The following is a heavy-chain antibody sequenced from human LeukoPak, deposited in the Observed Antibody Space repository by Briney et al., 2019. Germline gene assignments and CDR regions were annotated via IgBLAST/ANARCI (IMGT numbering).Heavy chain of an antibody. CDR1: GFTFSSYA. J-gene: IGHJ4*02. V-gene: IGHV3-23*01. D-gene: IGHD5-12*01. Sequence: PGGSLRLSCAASGFTFSSYAMSWVRQAPGRGLEWVSAISGSGGSTYYADSVKGRFTISRDNSKNTLYLQMNSLRAEDTAVYYCAKSIVATIFYFDYWGQGTLVTVSS. CDR3: AKSIVATIFYFDY. CDR2: ISGSGGST.